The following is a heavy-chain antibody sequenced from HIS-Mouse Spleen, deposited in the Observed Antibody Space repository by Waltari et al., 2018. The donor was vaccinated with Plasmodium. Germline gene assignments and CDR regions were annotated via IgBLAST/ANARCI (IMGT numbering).Heavy chain of an antibody. V-gene: IGHV3-21*01. J-gene: IGHJ4*02. CDR2: ISSSSSYK. CDR1: GITFSSYG. CDR3: ARDHNWNYDY. D-gene: IGHD1-7*01. Sequence: EVQLVESGGGLVKPGGSLRLSCAASGITFSSYGMNWVRQAPGKGLEWVSSISSSSSYKYYADSVKGRFTISRDNAKNSLYLQMNSLRDEDTAVYYCARDHNWNYDYWGQGTLVTVSS.